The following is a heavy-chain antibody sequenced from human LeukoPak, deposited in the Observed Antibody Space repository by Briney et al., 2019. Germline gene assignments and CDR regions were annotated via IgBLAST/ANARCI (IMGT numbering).Heavy chain of an antibody. J-gene: IGHJ4*02. CDR3: TTYYYGSGSYYTGSYYFDY. CDR2: IKSKTDGGTT. Sequence: GGSLRLSCAASGFTFSNAWMNWVRQAPGKGLEWVGRIKSKTDGGTTDYAAPVKGRFTISRDESKNTLYLQMNSLKTEDTAVYYCTTYYYGSGSYYTGSYYFDYWGQGTLVTVSS. D-gene: IGHD3-10*01. CDR1: GFTFSNAW. V-gene: IGHV3-15*07.